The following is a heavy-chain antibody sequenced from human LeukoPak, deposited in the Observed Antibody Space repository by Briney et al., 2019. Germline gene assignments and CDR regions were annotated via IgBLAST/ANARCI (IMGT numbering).Heavy chain of an antibody. J-gene: IGHJ4*02. CDR1: EFTFSNHA. Sequence: GGSLRLSCAASEFTFSNHALHWVRQAPGKGLQWVAVISYDGNTIHYADSVKGRFIISRDASKNTLYLQMNSLRAEDTAVYYCARSGGLQKFDYWGQGTLVTVSS. CDR3: ARSGGLQKFDY. CDR2: ISYDGNTI. D-gene: IGHD4-11*01. V-gene: IGHV3-30-3*01.